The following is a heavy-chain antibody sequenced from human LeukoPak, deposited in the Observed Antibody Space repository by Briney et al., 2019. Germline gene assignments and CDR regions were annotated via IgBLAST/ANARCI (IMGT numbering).Heavy chain of an antibody. Sequence: PGGSLRLSCAASGFTVSSYSMSWVRQAPEMGLEWVSVLYSGGTTYYADSVKGRFTISRDNSKDTLYLQMNSLRAEDTAVYYCAKGQWVPRYYFDYWGQGTLVTVSS. CDR2: LYSGGTT. CDR1: GFTVSSYS. D-gene: IGHD1-26*01. CDR3: AKGQWVPRYYFDY. J-gene: IGHJ4*02. V-gene: IGHV3-53*01.